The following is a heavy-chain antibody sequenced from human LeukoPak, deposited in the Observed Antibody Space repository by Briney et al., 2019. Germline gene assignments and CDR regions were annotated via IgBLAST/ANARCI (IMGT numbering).Heavy chain of an antibody. Sequence: GSLKISCKGSGYSFTSYWIGWVRQMPGKGLEWMGVIYPGDSDTRYSPSFQGQVTTSADKSISTAYLQWSSLKAPDTAMYYCARRRDLYSGSYYPFDYWGQGTLVTVSS. V-gene: IGHV5-51*01. D-gene: IGHD1-26*01. CDR3: ARRRDLYSGSYYPFDY. CDR1: GYSFTSYW. CDR2: IYPGDSDT. J-gene: IGHJ4*02.